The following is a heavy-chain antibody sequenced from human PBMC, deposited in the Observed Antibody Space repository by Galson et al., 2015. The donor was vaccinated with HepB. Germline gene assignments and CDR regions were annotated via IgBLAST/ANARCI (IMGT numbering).Heavy chain of an antibody. V-gene: IGHV3-30*04. Sequence: SLRLSCAASGFTFSSYAMHWVRQAPGKGLEWVAVISYDGSNKYYADSVKGRFTISRDNYKNTLYLQMNSLRAEDTAVYYCARGKGIGMATIFYYGMDVWGQGTTVTVSS. D-gene: IGHD5-24*01. CDR1: GFTFSSYA. CDR3: ARGKGIGMATIFYYGMDV. J-gene: IGHJ6*02. CDR2: ISYDGSNK.